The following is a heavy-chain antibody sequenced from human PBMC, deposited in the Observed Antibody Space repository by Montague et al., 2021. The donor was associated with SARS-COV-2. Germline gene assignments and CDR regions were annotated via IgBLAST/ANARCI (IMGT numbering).Heavy chain of an antibody. CDR1: GFTFSSYS. V-gene: IGHV3-21*01. Sequence: SLRLSCAASGFTFSSYSMNWVRQAPGKGLEWVSSISSSSSYIYYADSVKGRFTISRDNAKNSLYLQMNSLRAEDTAVSFCAGERTVVIITGYYYYGVDVWGQGTTVTVSS. CDR2: ISSSSSYI. D-gene: IGHD3-10*01. CDR3: AGERTVVIITGYYYYGVDV. J-gene: IGHJ6*02.